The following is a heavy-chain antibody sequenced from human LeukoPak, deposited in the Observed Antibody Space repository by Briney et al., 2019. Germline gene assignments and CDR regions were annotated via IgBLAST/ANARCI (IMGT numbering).Heavy chain of an antibody. CDR2: MHYSGST. J-gene: IGHJ3*02. CDR1: GGSISSFY. V-gene: IGHV4-59*01. Sequence: SETLSLTCTVSGGSISSFYWSWFRQPPGKGLEWIGLMHYSGSTYYNPSLKSRVSLSVDTSKNQFSLKLNSVTAADTAVYYCARAGYDTATGYCGAFDIWGQGTMVTVSS. CDR3: ARAGYDTATGYCGAFDI. D-gene: IGHD3-9*01.